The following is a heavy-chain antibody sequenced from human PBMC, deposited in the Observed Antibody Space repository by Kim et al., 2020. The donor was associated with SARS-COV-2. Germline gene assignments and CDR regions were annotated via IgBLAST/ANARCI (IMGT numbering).Heavy chain of an antibody. J-gene: IGHJ4*02. CDR3: ARGLGLRRGY. V-gene: IGHV4-34*01. Sequence: SETLSLTCAVYGGSFSGYYWSWIRQPPGKGLEWIGEINHSGSTNYNPSLKSRVTISVDTSKNQFSLKLSSVTAADTAVYYCARGLGLRRGYWGQGTLVTVSS. CDR1: GGSFSGYY. D-gene: IGHD5-18*01. CDR2: INHSGST.